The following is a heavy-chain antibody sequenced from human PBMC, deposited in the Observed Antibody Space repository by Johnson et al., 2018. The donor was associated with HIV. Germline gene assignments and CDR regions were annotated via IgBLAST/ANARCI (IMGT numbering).Heavy chain of an antibody. J-gene: IGHJ3*02. CDR2: IYWNGGSI. V-gene: IGHV3-20*04. Sequence: VQLVESGGAVVRPGGSLRLSCAASGFTFDDYGMSWVRQAPGKGLEWVSGIYWNGGSIGYADSVKGRFTISRDNAKNSLYLQMNSLRAEDTAVYYCARDHRAYCGGDCYSDAFDIWGQGTMVTVSS. CDR1: GFTFDDYG. D-gene: IGHD2-21*02. CDR3: ARDHRAYCGGDCYSDAFDI.